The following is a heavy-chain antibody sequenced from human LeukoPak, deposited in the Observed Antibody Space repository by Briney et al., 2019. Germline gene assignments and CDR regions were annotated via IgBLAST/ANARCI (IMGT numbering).Heavy chain of an antibody. CDR2: ISFDGSNK. Sequence: GGSLRLSCAASGSTFSSYGMHWVRQAPGKGLEWVAVISFDGSNKYYADSVKGRFTISRDNSKNTLYLQMNSLRAEDTAVYYCAKSYYYDSSGYMAADYWGQGTLVTVSS. J-gene: IGHJ4*02. V-gene: IGHV3-30*18. D-gene: IGHD3-22*01. CDR3: AKSYYYDSSGYMAADY. CDR1: GSTFSSYG.